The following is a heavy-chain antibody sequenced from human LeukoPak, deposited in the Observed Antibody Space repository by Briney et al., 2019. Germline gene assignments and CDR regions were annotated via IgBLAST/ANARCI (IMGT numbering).Heavy chain of an antibody. Sequence: GGSLRLSCAASGFTFSSYWMHWVRQAPGEGLVWVSRIKTDGTTTNYADSVKGRFTVSRDNAKNTLYLQLNSLRAEDTAVYYCARGPYTSGVYRLDYWGQGTLVTVSS. J-gene: IGHJ4*02. V-gene: IGHV3-74*01. D-gene: IGHD6-19*01. CDR2: IKTDGTTT. CDR1: GFTFSSYW. CDR3: ARGPYTSGVYRLDY.